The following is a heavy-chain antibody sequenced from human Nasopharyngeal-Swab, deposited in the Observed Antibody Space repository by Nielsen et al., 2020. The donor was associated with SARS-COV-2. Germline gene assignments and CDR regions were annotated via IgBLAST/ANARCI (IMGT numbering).Heavy chain of an antibody. J-gene: IGHJ4*02. V-gene: IGHV3-15*01. CDR2: IKSKTDGGTT. Sequence: SLKISCAASGFTFSNAWMSWVRQAPGKGLEWVGRIKSKTDGGTTDYAAPVKGRFTISRDDSKNTLYLQMNSLKTEDTAVYYCTTVNSMGAIDYWGQGTLVTVSS. CDR1: GFTFSNAW. D-gene: IGHD1-26*01. CDR3: TTVNSMGAIDY.